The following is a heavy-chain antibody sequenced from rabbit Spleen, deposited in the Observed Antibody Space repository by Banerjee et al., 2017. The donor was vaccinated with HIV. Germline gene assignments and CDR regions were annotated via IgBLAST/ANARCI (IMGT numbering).Heavy chain of an antibody. J-gene: IGHJ6*01. CDR3: ARDTATSFSSYGMDL. CDR2: IYTGNGRT. CDR1: GFSFSSSDY. D-gene: IGHD1-1*01. Sequence: QSLEESGGDLVKPGASLTLTCTASGFSFSSSDYMCWVRQAPGKGLEWIACIYTGNGRTYYASWAKGRFTISKTSSTTVTLQMTSLTAADTATYFCARDTATSFSSYGMDLWGPGTLVTVS. V-gene: IGHV1S40*01.